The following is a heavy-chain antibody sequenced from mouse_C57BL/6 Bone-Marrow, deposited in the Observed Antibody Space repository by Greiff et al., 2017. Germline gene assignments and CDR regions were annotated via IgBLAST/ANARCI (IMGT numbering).Heavy chain of an antibody. J-gene: IGHJ1*03. D-gene: IGHD1-1*01. Sequence: QVQLQQSGAELARPGASVKLSCKASGYTFTSYGISWVKQRTGQGLEWIGEIYPRSGNTYYNEKFKGKATLTADKSSSTAYMELRSLTSEDSAVYFCARHITTVVAKYFDVWGTGTTVTVSS. CDR1: GYTFTSYG. CDR3: ARHITTVVAKYFDV. CDR2: IYPRSGNT. V-gene: IGHV1-81*01.